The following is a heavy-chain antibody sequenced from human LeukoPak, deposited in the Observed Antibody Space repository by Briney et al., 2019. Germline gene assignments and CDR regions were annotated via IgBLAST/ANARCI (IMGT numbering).Heavy chain of an antibody. Sequence: SVTVSCKASGGTFSSYAISGVRQAPGQGLEWMGRIIPIFGIANYAQKFQGRVTITANKSTSTAYMELSSLRSEDTAVYYCARAWGSGAFDIWGQGTMVTVSS. CDR3: ARAWGSGAFDI. J-gene: IGHJ3*02. CDR2: IIPIFGIA. V-gene: IGHV1-69*04. D-gene: IGHD3-16*01. CDR1: GGTFSSYA.